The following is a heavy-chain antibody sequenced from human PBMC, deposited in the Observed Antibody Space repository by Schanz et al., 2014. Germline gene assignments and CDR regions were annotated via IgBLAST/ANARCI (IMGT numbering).Heavy chain of an antibody. CDR1: GFNFSSYS. D-gene: IGHD4-17*01. V-gene: IGHV3-74*02. Sequence: EVQLLESGGGLIQPGGSLRLSCAASGFNFSSYSLNWVRQAPGKGLVWVARINSVGSNTDYADSVTGRFTISRDNAKNTLYLQKNTLRAEDAAVYYCARKMKLGVYGVKGHDSLDICGQGTMVT. J-gene: IGHJ3*02. CDR3: ARKMKLGVYGVKGHDSLDI. CDR2: INSVGSNT.